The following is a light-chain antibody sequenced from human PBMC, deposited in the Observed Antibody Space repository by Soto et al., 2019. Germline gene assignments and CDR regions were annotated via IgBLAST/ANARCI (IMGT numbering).Light chain of an antibody. J-gene: IGKJ1*01. Sequence: EIVLAQAPATLSVSPGDRATLSCGASQSVSSDLAWYQQKPGQAPRLLIYGASTRATGVPARFSGRGSGTEFTLTINSLQTEDFAVYHCQQYNKWPRTFGQGTKVDIK. CDR2: GAS. CDR1: QSVSSD. V-gene: IGKV3-15*01. CDR3: QQYNKWPRT.